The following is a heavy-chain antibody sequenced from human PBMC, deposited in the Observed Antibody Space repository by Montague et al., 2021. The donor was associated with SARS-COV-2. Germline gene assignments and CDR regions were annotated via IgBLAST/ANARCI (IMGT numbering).Heavy chain of an antibody. CDR3: AREEMKYSSIWSTGGNWFDP. V-gene: IGHV4-39*02. D-gene: IGHD6-13*01. CDR1: GGSISSSSYY. CDR2: IDYSGST. J-gene: IGHJ5*02. Sequence: SETLSLTCTVSGGSISSSSYYWGWIRQPTGKGLEWIGCIDYSGSTNYXRYLKSRVTISVDKSKNQLSLKAISVTATDTDVYYCAREEMKYSSIWSTGGNWFDPWGQGTLVTVSS.